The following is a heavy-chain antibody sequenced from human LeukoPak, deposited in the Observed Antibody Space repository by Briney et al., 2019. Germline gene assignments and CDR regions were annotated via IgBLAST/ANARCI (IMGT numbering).Heavy chain of an antibody. D-gene: IGHD3-10*01. J-gene: IGHJ4*02. Sequence: ASVKVSCKASGYTFTGYYMHWVRQAPGQGLEWMGRINPNSGGTNYAQKFQGRVTMTRDTSISTAYMELSRLRSDDTAVYYCARDYMVLGVEGYWGQGTLVTVSS. CDR3: ARDYMVLGVEGY. V-gene: IGHV1-2*06. CDR2: INPNSGGT. CDR1: GYTFTGYY.